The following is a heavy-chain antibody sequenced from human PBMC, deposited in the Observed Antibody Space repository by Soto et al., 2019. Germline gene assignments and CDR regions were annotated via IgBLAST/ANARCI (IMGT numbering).Heavy chain of an antibody. J-gene: IGHJ4*02. CDR2: INAGNGNT. CDR3: ARSIVVVTAADY. D-gene: IGHD2-21*02. Sequence: QVQLVQSGAEVKKPGASVKVSCKASGYTFTSYAMHWVRQAPGQRLEWMGWINAGNGNTKYSQKFQGRVTTTRDTSASTAYMELSSVRSEDTAVYYCARSIVVVTAADYWGQGTLVTVSS. CDR1: GYTFTSYA. V-gene: IGHV1-3*01.